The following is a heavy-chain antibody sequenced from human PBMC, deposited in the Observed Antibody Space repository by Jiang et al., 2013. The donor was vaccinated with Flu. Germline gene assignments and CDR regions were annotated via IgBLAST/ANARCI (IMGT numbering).Heavy chain of an antibody. CDR1: GFAFSDYY. J-gene: IGHJ4*02. D-gene: IGHD4-17*01. CDR3: ARIRRGDSGDYIFDY. Sequence: QLVESGGAVVKPRGSLRLSCVASGFAFSDYYMTWIRQAPGKGLEWLSCMGSPSSSPKYADSVKGRFTISRDNSKNSLFLQMNSLRADDTAVYYCARIRRGDSGDYIFDYWGQGTLVIVSS. V-gene: IGHV3-11*05. CDR2: MGSPSSSP.